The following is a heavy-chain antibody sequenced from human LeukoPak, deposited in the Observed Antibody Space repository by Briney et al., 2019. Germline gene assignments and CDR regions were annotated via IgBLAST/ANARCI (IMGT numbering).Heavy chain of an antibody. CDR1: GGSISSYY. D-gene: IGHD4-17*01. CDR2: INHSGST. Sequence: NPSETLSLTCTVSGGSISSYYWSWIRQPPGKGLEWIGEINHSGSTNYNPSLKSRVTISVDTSKNQFSLKLSSVTAADTAVYYCARGGYGDNYFDYWGQGTLVTVSS. V-gene: IGHV4-34*01. CDR3: ARGGYGDNYFDY. J-gene: IGHJ4*02.